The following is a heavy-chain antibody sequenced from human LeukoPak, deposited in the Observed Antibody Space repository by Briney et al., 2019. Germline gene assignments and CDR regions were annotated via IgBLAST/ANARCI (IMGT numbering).Heavy chain of an antibody. V-gene: IGHV3-30-3*01. CDR2: ISYVGSNK. CDR3: ARGYCSGGSCYSEFPYYYGMDV. Sequence: GRSLRLSCAASGFTFSSYAMHWVRQAPGKGLEWVAVISYVGSNKYYADSVKGRFTISRDNSKNTLYLQMNSLRAEDTAVYYCARGYCSGGSCYSEFPYYYGMDVWGQGTTVTVSS. D-gene: IGHD2-15*01. CDR1: GFTFSSYA. J-gene: IGHJ6*02.